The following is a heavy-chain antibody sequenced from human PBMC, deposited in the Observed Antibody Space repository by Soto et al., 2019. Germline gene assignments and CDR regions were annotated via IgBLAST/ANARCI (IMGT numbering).Heavy chain of an antibody. D-gene: IGHD3-16*01. J-gene: IGHJ4*02. Sequence: GESLKISCKGSGYNFAGYWIAWVRQMPGKGLELMGISYPSDSDTRYRPSFQGQVTISADKSISSAYLQWSSLRASDTAMYYCARGGVSTRTFDYWGQGTPVTVSS. CDR1: GYNFAGYW. CDR3: ARGGVSTRTFDY. CDR2: SYPSDSDT. V-gene: IGHV5-51*01.